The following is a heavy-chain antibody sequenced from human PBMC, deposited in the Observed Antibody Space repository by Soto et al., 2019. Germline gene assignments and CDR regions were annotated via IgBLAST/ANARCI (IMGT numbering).Heavy chain of an antibody. CDR1: VFAFSRWA. Sequence: GGSLRLSCAASVFAFSRWAMHWVRQAPGKGLEWVAVTSFDERNNLYSDSVKGRFTISRDNSKNTLDRQRDSLSPEDADVFYRARPYSAYDPYFDSWGQGT. CDR2: TSFDERNN. J-gene: IGHJ4*02. CDR3: ARPYSAYDPYFDS. V-gene: IGHV3-30-3*01. D-gene: IGHD5-12*01.